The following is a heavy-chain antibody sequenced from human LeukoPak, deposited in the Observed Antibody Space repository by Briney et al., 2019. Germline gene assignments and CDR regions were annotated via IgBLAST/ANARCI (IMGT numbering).Heavy chain of an antibody. CDR1: GFTFSSYS. CDR3: ARVRKQWLVAEY. J-gene: IGHJ4*02. CDR2: IYSGGST. D-gene: IGHD6-19*01. Sequence: GGSLRLSCAASGFTFSSYSMNWVRQAPGKGLEWVSVIYSGGSTYYADSVKGRFTISRDNSKNTLYLQMNSLRAEDTAVYYCARVRKQWLVAEYWGQGTLVTVSS. V-gene: IGHV3-53*01.